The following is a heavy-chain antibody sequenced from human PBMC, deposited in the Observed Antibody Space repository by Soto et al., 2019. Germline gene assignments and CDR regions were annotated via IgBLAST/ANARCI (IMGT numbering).Heavy chain of an antibody. D-gene: IGHD2-2*01. V-gene: IGHV1-18*01. CDR1: GYTFTSYG. CDR2: ISAYNGNT. Sequence: ASVKVSCKASGYTFTSYGISWVRQAPGQGLEWMGWISAYNGNTNYAQKFQGRVTITADKSTSTAYMELSSLRSEDTAVYYCARDAPNCSSTSCYDMYYFDYWGQGTLVTVSS. CDR3: ARDAPNCSSTSCYDMYYFDY. J-gene: IGHJ4*02.